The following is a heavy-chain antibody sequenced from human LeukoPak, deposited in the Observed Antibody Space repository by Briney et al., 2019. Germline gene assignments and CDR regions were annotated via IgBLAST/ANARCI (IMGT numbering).Heavy chain of an antibody. CDR2: IYTSGST. CDR1: GGSISSGSYY. D-gene: IGHD4-17*01. J-gene: IGHJ4*02. Sequence: SQTLSLTCTVSGGSISSGSYYWSWIRQPAGKGLEWIGRIYTSGSTNYNPSLKSRVTISVDTSKNQFSLKLSSVTAADTAVYYCASYGGNYGDRHFDYWGQGTLVTVSS. V-gene: IGHV4-61*02. CDR3: ASYGGNYGDRHFDY.